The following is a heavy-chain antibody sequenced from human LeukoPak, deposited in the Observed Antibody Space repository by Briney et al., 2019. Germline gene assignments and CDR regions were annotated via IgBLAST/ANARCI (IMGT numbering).Heavy chain of an antibody. J-gene: IGHJ3*02. CDR3: ARHPAYDSSYHAFDI. V-gene: IGHV5-51*01. Sequence: GESLKISCKGSGYSFTNYWIGWVRQMPGKGLEWMGIIYPGDSDTRYSPSFQGQVTISADKSISTAYLQWSSLKASDTAMYYCARHPAYDSSYHAFDIWGQGTMVTVSS. CDR1: GYSFTNYW. D-gene: IGHD3-22*01. CDR2: IYPGDSDT.